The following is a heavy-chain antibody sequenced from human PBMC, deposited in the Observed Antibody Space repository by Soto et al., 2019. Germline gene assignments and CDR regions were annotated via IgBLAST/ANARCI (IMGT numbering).Heavy chain of an antibody. D-gene: IGHD6-13*01. CDR2: INHSGST. J-gene: IGHJ5*02. CDR3: ARPRIAAAGTNWFDP. Sequence: PSETLSLTCAVYGGSFSGYYWSWIRQPPGKGLEWIGEINHSGSTSYNPSLKSRVTISVDTSKNQFSLKLSSVTAADTAVYYCARPRIAAAGTNWFDPWGQGTLVTVSS. CDR1: GGSFSGYY. V-gene: IGHV4-34*01.